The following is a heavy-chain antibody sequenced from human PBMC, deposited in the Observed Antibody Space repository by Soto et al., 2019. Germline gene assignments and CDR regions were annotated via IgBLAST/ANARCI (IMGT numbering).Heavy chain of an antibody. CDR3: ARDRTYSSKNDAFDI. J-gene: IGHJ3*02. V-gene: IGHV1-2*04. Sequence: ASVKVSCKASGYTFTGYYMHWVRQAPGQGLEWMGWINPNSGGTNYAQKFQGWVTMTRDTSISTAYMELSRLRSDDTAVYYCARDRTYSSKNDAFDIWGQGTMVTVS. D-gene: IGHD6-13*01. CDR1: GYTFTGYY. CDR2: INPNSGGT.